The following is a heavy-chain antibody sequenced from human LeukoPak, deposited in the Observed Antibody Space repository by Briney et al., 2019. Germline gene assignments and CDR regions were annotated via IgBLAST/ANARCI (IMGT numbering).Heavy chain of an antibody. J-gene: IGHJ4*02. CDR2: INPNDGDT. Sequence: GASVKVSCKASGYTFTDYYMHWVRQAPGQGFEWMGWINPNDGDTNYAQKFQGRVTMTRDTSISTAHMEVSRLRSDDTAVYYCARANFLYCSSSTCLFDSWGQGTLVTVPS. CDR3: ARANFLYCSSSTCLFDS. V-gene: IGHV1-2*02. D-gene: IGHD2-2*01. CDR1: GYTFTDYY.